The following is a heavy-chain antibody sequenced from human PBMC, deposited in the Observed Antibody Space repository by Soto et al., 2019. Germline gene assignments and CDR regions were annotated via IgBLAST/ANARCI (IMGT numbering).Heavy chain of an antibody. D-gene: IGHD4-4*01. J-gene: IGHJ6*02. CDR1: GGSFSGYY. CDR3: ARDHTTVNAFMCSYHGMDV. CDR2: INHSGST. V-gene: IGHV4-34*01. Sequence: PSETLSLTCAVYGGSFSGYYWSWIRQPPGKGLEWIGEINHSGSTNYNPSLKSRVTISVDTSKSQFSLQLGSVTVADTAVYYCARDHTTVNAFMCSYHGMDVWGQGTTVTVSS.